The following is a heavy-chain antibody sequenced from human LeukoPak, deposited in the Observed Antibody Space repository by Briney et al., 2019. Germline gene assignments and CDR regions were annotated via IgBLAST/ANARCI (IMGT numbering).Heavy chain of an antibody. V-gene: IGHV3-7*01. CDR2: INQDATKE. CDR3: VRDGGVSGYDLLDY. Sequence: GGSLRLSCAASGFTFSGSGMSWVRQAPGKGLEWVAVINQDATKEYYMDSVKARFTISRDNAKNSVSLQMNSLRAEDTAVYYCVRDGGVSGYDLLDYWGQGTLVTVSS. CDR1: GFTFSGSG. J-gene: IGHJ4*02. D-gene: IGHD5-12*01.